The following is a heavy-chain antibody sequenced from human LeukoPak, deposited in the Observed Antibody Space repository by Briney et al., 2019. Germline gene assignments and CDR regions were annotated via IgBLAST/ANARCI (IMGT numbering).Heavy chain of an antibody. CDR1: GYIFTSYY. D-gene: IGHD3-22*01. CDR3: ARGRNYYDSSHYYYEGDAFDI. Sequence: VPVKVSCKASGYIFTSYYMYWVRQAPGQGLEWMGIINPSGGSIRYAQKFQGRVTMTRDTSTSTVYMELSSLRSEDTAVYYCARGRNYYDSSHYYYEGDAFDIWGQGTMVTASS. J-gene: IGHJ3*02. CDR2: INPSGGSI. V-gene: IGHV1-46*01.